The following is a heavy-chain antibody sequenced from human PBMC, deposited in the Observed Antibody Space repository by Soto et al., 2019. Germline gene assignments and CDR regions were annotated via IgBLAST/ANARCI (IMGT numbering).Heavy chain of an antibody. J-gene: IGHJ4*02. CDR2: IIPIFGTA. V-gene: IGHV1-69*01. D-gene: IGHD3-22*01. CDR1: GDTFSSYA. CDR3: AIEGVRTYYYDSSGNPLGY. Sequence: QVQLVQSGAEVKKPGSSVKVSCKASGDTFSSYAISWVRQAPGQGLEWMGGIIPIFGTANYAQKFQGRVTITADESTRTAYMELISLRSAETAVYYCAIEGVRTYYYDSSGNPLGYWGQGNLVNVSS.